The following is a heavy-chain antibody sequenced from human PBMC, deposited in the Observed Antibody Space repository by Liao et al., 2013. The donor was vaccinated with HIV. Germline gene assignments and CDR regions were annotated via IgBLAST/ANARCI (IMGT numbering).Heavy chain of an antibody. CDR1: GVSFSGYY. J-gene: IGHJ4*02. CDR3: AIFITGTIEYYFDY. Sequence: QVQLQQWGAGLLKPSETLSLTCAVYGVSFSGYYWSWIRQPPGKGLEWIGYIYYSGSTYYNPSLKSRVTISVDTSKNQFSLKLSSVTAADTAVYYCAIFITGTIEYYFDYWGQGTLVTVSS. CDR2: IYYSGST. D-gene: IGHD1-7*01. V-gene: IGHV4-34*01.